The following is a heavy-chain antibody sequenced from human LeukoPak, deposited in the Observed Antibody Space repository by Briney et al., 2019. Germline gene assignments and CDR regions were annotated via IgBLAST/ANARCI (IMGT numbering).Heavy chain of an antibody. D-gene: IGHD3-22*01. CDR2: ISDSGGRT. CDR3: TKRGVVIRVILVGFHKEAYYFDS. CDR1: GITLSNYG. Sequence: GGSLRLSCAVSGITLSNYGMSWVRQAPGKGLEWGAGISDSGGRTNYADSVKGRFTISRDNPKNTLYLQMNSLRAEDTAVYFCTKRGVVIRVILVGFHKEAYYFDSWGQGVLVTVSS. J-gene: IGHJ4*02. V-gene: IGHV3-23*01.